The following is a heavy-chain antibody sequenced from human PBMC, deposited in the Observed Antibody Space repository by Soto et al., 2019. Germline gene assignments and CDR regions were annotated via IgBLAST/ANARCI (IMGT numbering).Heavy chain of an antibody. CDR1: GFTVSSNY. Sequence: EVQLVESGGGLIQPGGSLRLSCAASGFTVSSNYMSWVRQAPGKGLEWVSLIYGGGSTYYADSVKGRFTISRDSSKNTLYLQMNNPRPEDTALYYCARDGDSGYGPLGYWGQGTLVTVSS. V-gene: IGHV3-53*01. J-gene: IGHJ4*02. D-gene: IGHD5-12*01. CDR3: ARDGDSGYGPLGY. CDR2: IYGGGST.